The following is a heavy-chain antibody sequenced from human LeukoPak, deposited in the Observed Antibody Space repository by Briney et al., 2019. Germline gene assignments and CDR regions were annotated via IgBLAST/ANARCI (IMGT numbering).Heavy chain of an antibody. V-gene: IGHV3-74*01. CDR1: EFTFNNYW. Sequence: GGSLRLSCAASEFTFNNYWMHWVRQAPGKGLVWVSRIKNDGKITTYADSVKGRFTTSRDNAKNTFYLQMNSLRVEDTAVYYCARGDFDCWGQGTLVTVSS. CDR2: IKNDGKIT. CDR3: ARGDFDC. J-gene: IGHJ4*02.